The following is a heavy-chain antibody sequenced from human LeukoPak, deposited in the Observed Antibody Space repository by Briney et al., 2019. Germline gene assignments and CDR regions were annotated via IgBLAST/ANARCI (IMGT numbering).Heavy chain of an antibody. V-gene: IGHV1-2*02. Sequence: ASVKVSCKASGYTFTGYYMHWVRQAPGQGLEWMGWINPNSGGTNYAQKFQGRVTMTRDTSISTAYMERSRLRSDDTAVYYCARNYCSSTSCQLWTFDYWGQGTLVTVSS. CDR1: GYTFTGYY. CDR3: ARNYCSSTSCQLWTFDY. D-gene: IGHD2-2*01. CDR2: INPNSGGT. J-gene: IGHJ4*02.